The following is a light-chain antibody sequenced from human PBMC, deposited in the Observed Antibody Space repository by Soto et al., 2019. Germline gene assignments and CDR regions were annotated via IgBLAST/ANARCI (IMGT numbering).Light chain of an antibody. V-gene: IGKV3-20*01. CDR2: GAS. CDR1: QSVTSNY. CDR3: QQYDTSPPLT. J-gene: IGKJ4*01. Sequence: EIVLTQSPGTLSLSPGDRATLSCGASQSVTSNYLAWYQQKPGQAPRLLLYGASRRAIGIPDRFSGSGSGTDFTLTISRLEPEDFAVYYCQQYDTSPPLTFGGGTKVEIK.